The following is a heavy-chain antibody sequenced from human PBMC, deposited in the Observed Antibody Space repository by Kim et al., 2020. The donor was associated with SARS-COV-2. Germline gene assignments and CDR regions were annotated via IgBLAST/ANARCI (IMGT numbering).Heavy chain of an antibody. CDR3: ARIRYFDWLSPGGWFDP. Sequence: SVKVSCKASGGTFSSYAISWVRQAPGQGLEWMGGIIPIFGTANYAQKFQGRVTITADESTSTAYMELSSLRSEDTAVYYCARIRYFDWLSPGGWFDPWGQGTLVTVSS. D-gene: IGHD3-9*01. V-gene: IGHV1-69*13. J-gene: IGHJ5*02. CDR1: GGTFSSYA. CDR2: IIPIFGTA.